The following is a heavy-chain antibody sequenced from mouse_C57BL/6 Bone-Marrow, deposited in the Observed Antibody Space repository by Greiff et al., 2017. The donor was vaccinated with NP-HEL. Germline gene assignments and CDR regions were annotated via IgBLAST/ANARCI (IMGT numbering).Heavy chain of an antibody. Sequence: EVMLVESGGDLVKPGGSLKLSCAASGFTFSSYGMSWVRQTPDKRLEWVATISSGGSYTYYPDSVKGRFTVSRDNAKNTLYLHMSSLKSEDTAMYYCARDYYGSSYGYWGQGTTLTVSS. J-gene: IGHJ2*01. CDR1: GFTFSSYG. D-gene: IGHD1-1*01. CDR2: ISSGGSYT. V-gene: IGHV5-6*01. CDR3: ARDYYGSSYGY.